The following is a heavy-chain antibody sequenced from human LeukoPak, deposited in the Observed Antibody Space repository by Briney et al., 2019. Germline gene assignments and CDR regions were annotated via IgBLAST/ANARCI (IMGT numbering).Heavy chain of an antibody. V-gene: IGHV3-30*18. D-gene: IGHD1-26*01. Sequence: PGGSLRLSCAASGFTFSSYGMHWVRQAPGKGLEWVAVISYDGSNKYYADSVKGRFTISRDNSKNTLYLQMNSLRAEDTAVCYCAKAFMGPSAPLDDYWGQGTLVTVSS. CDR2: ISYDGSNK. CDR3: AKAFMGPSAPLDDY. J-gene: IGHJ4*02. CDR1: GFTFSSYG.